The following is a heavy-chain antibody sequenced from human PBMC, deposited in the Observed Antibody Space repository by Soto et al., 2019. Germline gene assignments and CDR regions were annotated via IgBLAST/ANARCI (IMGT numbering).Heavy chain of an antibody. V-gene: IGHV3-33*01. J-gene: IGHJ6*02. CDR3: ARDLHRDGMDV. CDR1: GFTFSSYG. CDR2: IWYDGSNK. Sequence: GGSLRLSCAASGFTFSSYGMHWVRQAPGKGLEWVAVIWYDGSNKYYADSVKGRFTISRDNSTSTAYMELSSLRSEDTAVYYCARDLHRDGMDVWGQGTTVTVSS.